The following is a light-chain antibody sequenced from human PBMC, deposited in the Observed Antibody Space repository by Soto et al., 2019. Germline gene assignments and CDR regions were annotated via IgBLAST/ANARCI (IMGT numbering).Light chain of an antibody. CDR1: SSNIGSNA. CDR3: AAWDDSLNGVV. Sequence: QSVLTQPPSASGTPGQRVTISCSGSSSNIGSNAVNWYQHLPGTAPKLLLYTNTQRPSGVPDRFSGSKSGASASLAISGLQSDDEADHYCAAWDDSLNGVVFGGGTKLTVL. V-gene: IGLV1-44*01. CDR2: TNT. J-gene: IGLJ2*01.